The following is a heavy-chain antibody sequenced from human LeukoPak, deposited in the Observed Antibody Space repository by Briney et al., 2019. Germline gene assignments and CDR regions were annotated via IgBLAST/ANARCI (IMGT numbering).Heavy chain of an antibody. D-gene: IGHD6-13*01. CDR1: GGSISSYY. V-gene: IGHV4-59*08. CDR3: ARHSYSTSLWYFDY. Sequence: PSETLSLTCTVSGGSISSYYWGWIRQPPGKGLEWIGSIYYTGSTNFNPSLKSRVTISVDTSKNQFSLRLSSVTAAGTAVYYCARHSYSTSLWYFDYWGQGTLVTVSS. CDR2: IYYTGST. J-gene: IGHJ4*02.